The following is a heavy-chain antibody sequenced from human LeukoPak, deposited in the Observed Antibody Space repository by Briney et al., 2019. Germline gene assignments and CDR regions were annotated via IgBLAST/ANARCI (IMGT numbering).Heavy chain of an antibody. Sequence: SETLSLTCAVYGGSFSNYYWNWIRQPPGKGLEWIGEINHSGSTNYNPSLKSRVTTSVDTSKNQFSLKLSSVTAADTAVYYCASHTTEGPLDYWGQGTLVTVSS. CDR3: ASHTTEGPLDY. D-gene: IGHD4-17*01. J-gene: IGHJ4*02. V-gene: IGHV4-34*01. CDR1: GGSFSNYY. CDR2: INHSGST.